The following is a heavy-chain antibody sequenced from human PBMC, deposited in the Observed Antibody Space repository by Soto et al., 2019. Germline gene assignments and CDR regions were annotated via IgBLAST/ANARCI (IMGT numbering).Heavy chain of an antibody. V-gene: IGHV1-46*01. D-gene: IGHD5-18*01. CDR2: INPSGGST. CDR3: AGASPPDKDNTAMVTLTGVDAFDI. J-gene: IGHJ3*02. CDR1: GYIFTSYY. Sequence: ASVKVSFKSSGYIFTSYYMHWVRQAPGQGLEWMGIINPSGGSTSYAQKFQGRVTMTSDTSTSTVYMELSSLRSEDTAVYYCAGASPPDKDNTAMVTLTGVDAFDIWGQGTMVTVSS.